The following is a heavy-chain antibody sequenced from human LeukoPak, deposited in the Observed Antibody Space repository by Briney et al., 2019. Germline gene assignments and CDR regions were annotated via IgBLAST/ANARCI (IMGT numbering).Heavy chain of an antibody. CDR3: ARDLGTRWLPRGQMGY. Sequence: ASVKVSCKASGYTFTSYGISWVRQASGQGLEWMGWISAYNGNTNYAQKLQGRVTMTTDTSTSTAYMELRSLRSDDTAVYYCARDLGTRWLPRGQMGYWGQGTLVTVSS. V-gene: IGHV1-18*01. CDR2: ISAYNGNT. J-gene: IGHJ4*02. D-gene: IGHD5-24*01. CDR1: GYTFTSYG.